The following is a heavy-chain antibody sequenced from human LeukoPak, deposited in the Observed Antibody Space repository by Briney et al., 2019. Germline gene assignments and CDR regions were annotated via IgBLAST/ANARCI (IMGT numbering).Heavy chain of an antibody. D-gene: IGHD2/OR15-2a*01. J-gene: IGHJ4*02. Sequence: GGSLRLSCAASGFPFSYYAMSWVRQAPGKGLEWVSAISSNGGTTYYSDSVKGRFTISRANSKNTLYLQMNSLRPEDTALYYCAKVIEPDYRGQGTLVTVSS. V-gene: IGHV3-23*01. CDR3: AKVIEPDY. CDR1: GFPFSYYA. CDR2: ISSNGGTT.